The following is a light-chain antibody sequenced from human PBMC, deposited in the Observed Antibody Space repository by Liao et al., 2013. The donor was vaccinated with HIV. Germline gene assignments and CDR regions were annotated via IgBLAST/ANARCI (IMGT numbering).Light chain of an antibody. J-gene: IGLJ3*02. CDR3: QAWDTTRRV. Sequence: SYELTQPPSVSVSPGQTASITCSGEKLGDKYACWYHQKPGQSPVLVIYQDSKRPSGIPERFSGSNSGNTATLTISGTQAMDEADYYCQAWDTTRRVFGGGTKLTVL. V-gene: IGLV3-1*01. CDR2: QDS. CDR1: KLGDKY.